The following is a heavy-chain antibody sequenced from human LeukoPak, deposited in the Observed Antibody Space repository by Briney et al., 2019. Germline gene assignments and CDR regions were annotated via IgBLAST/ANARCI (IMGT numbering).Heavy chain of an antibody. CDR1: GYTFTSYG. D-gene: IGHD2-2*01. Sequence: ASVKVSCKASGYTFTSYGISWVRQAPGQGLEWMGWISAYNGNTNYAQKLQGRVTMTTDTSTSTAYMELRSLRSDDTAVYYCARDRFVVVPAGIINWGQGTLVTVSS. V-gene: IGHV1-18*01. CDR2: ISAYNGNT. J-gene: IGHJ4*02. CDR3: ARDRFVVVPAGIIN.